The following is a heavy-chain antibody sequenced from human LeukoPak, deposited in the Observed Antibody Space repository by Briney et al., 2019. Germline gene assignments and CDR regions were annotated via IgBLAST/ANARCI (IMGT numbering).Heavy chain of an antibody. Sequence: SETLSLTCTVSGGSISSYYWSWIRQPPGKGLEWIGYIYYSGSTNYNPSLKSRVTISVDTSKNQFSLKLSSVTTADTAAYYCARGTYYDYVWGSYRYTLDYWGQGTLVTVSS. D-gene: IGHD3-16*02. CDR3: ARGTYYDYVWGSYRYTLDY. CDR1: GGSISSYY. CDR2: IYYSGST. V-gene: IGHV4-59*01. J-gene: IGHJ4*02.